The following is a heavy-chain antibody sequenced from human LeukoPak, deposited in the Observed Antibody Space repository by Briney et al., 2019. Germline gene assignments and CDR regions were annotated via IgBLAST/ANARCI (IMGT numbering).Heavy chain of an antibody. Sequence: GGSLRLSCTASGFTFSSHGFHWVRQAPGKGLEWVAVIWYDGSNQYYTESVKGRFTITRDDSKNTLYLQMNSLRAEDTAVYYCARDVGNFLSGTAHFDYWGQGTLVTVPS. J-gene: IGHJ4*02. CDR2: IWYDGSNQ. CDR3: ARDVGNFLSGTAHFDY. CDR1: GFTFSSHG. D-gene: IGHD3-10*01. V-gene: IGHV3-33*01.